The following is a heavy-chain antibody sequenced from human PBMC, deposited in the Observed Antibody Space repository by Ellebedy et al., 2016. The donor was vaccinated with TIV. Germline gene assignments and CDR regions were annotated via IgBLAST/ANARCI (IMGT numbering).Heavy chain of an antibody. J-gene: IGHJ2*01. Sequence: ASVKVSCKASGYTFTSYGISWVRQAPGQGLEWMGWINPNSGGTNYAQKFQGRVTMTRDTSISTAYMELSRLRSDDTAVYYCARDPPRTGDSYFDLWGRGTLVTVSS. D-gene: IGHD1-1*01. CDR1: GYTFTSYG. V-gene: IGHV1-2*02. CDR2: INPNSGGT. CDR3: ARDPPRTGDSYFDL.